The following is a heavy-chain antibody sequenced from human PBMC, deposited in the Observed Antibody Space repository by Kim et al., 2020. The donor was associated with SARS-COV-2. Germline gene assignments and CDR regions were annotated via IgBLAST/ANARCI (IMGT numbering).Heavy chain of an antibody. V-gene: IGHV4-39*07. CDR2: IYYSGST. CDR1: GGSISSSSYY. J-gene: IGHJ4*02. Sequence: SETLSLTCTVSGGSISSSSYYWGWIRQPPGKGLEWIGSIYYSGSTYYNPSLKSRVTISVDTSKNQFSLKLSSVTAADTAVYYCARVGVRGDAESNYDYWGQGTLVTVSS. D-gene: IGHD3-10*01. CDR3: ARVGVRGDAESNYDY.